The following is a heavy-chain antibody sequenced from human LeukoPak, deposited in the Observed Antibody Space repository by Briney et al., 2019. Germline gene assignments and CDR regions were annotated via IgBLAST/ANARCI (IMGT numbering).Heavy chain of an antibody. V-gene: IGHV3-23*01. CDR1: GLTLSSVG. J-gene: IGHJ6*03. CDR3: AKSIEGVVRGTYYYYTYMDV. D-gene: IGHD3-3*01. Sequence: GGSLTLSCAPSGLTLSSVGMSWVRQAPGKGLEWVWFISGSGRNTYYADSVKGRFTNSRDNSKNTLCLQMNSLGAEDTAVYYCAKSIEGVVRGTYYYYTYMDVWGKGTTVTVSS. CDR2: ISGSGRNT.